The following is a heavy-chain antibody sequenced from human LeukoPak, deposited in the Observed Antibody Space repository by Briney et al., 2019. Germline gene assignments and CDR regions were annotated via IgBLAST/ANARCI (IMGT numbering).Heavy chain of an antibody. V-gene: IGHV3-30*18. CDR2: ILYDGSDK. Sequence: GGSLRLSCAASGFTFSSYGMHWVRQAPGKGLEWVAVILYDGSDKYYADSVKGRFTISRDNSKNTLYLQMNSLRAEDTAVYYCAKDQIPGDYSYKLPYWGQGTLVTVSS. J-gene: IGHJ4*02. CDR3: AKDQIPGDYSYKLPY. D-gene: IGHD4-17*01. CDR1: GFTFSSYG.